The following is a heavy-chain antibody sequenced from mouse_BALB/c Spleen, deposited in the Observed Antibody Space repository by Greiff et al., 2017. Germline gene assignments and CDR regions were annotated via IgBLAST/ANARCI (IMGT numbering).Heavy chain of an antibody. CDR1: GFTFSSYY. J-gene: IGHJ2*01. V-gene: IGHV5-6-2*01. CDR3: ARRAYGYDGGLCDY. D-gene: IGHD2-2*01. Sequence: EVKLMESGGGLVKLGGSLKLSCAASGFTFSSYYMSWVRQTPEKRLELVAAINSNGGSTYYPDTVKGRFTISRDNAKNTLYLQMSSLKSEDTALYYCARRAYGYDGGLCDYWGQGTTLTVSS. CDR2: INSNGGST.